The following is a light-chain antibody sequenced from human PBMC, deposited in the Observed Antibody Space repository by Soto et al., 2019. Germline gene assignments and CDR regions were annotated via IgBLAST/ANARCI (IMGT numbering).Light chain of an antibody. V-gene: IGLV1-44*01. Sequence: QPVLIQPPSASGTPGQRVTIACSGSSSNIGSNSVNWYQQLPGAAPKLLIYGNDRRPSGVPDRFSGSKSGTSASLAISGLQSADEADYSCAAWDDSLNSPVFGGGTKLTVL. CDR3: AAWDDSLNSPV. CDR1: SSNIGSNS. J-gene: IGLJ3*02. CDR2: GND.